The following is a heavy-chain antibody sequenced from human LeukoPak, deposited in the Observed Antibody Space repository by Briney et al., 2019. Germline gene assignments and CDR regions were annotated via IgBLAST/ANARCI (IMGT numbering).Heavy chain of an antibody. J-gene: IGHJ4*02. CDR2: ISSSSSAR. CDR1: GFTFSSHS. D-gene: IGHD3-3*01. V-gene: IGHV3-48*01. CDR3: ARMSGSRLPGY. Sequence: GGSLRLSCAASGFTFSSHSINWVRQAPGKGLEWVSYISSSSSARYYADSVKGRFTISRDDARNSLYLQMNSLRAEDTAVYYCARMSGSRLPGYWGQGALVTVSS.